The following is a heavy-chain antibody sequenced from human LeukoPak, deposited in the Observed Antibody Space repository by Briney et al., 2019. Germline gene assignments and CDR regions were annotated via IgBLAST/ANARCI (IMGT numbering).Heavy chain of an antibody. CDR1: GFSFFEYT. D-gene: IGHD3-22*01. V-gene: IGHV3-43*01. CDR3: AKDLDSSGYRFYFRH. CDR2: IRWDSGSR. J-gene: IGHJ1*01. Sequence: GGSLRLSCAASGFSFFEYTLHWVRHAPAKGVEWVSLIRWDSGSRDYADYVKGRFTISRDNSKNSLYLQTNSLRSEDTALYYCAKDLDSSGYRFYFRHWGQGTLVTVPS.